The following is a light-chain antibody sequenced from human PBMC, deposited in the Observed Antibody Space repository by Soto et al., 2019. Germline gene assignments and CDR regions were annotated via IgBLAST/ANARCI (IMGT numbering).Light chain of an antibody. V-gene: IGKV4-1*01. CDR2: EEX. CDR3: QQYYRTLPRT. CDR1: QRVLYISNNKNY. J-gene: IGKJ4*01. Sequence: EIWMTQSICSVATSLAERATISFXSSQRVLYISNNKNYLAWYXQQTXXXTKMXXXEEXTREPGVPERFSGSGSGRDFTPTISSLQAAALSVSYCQQYYRTLPRTFGGGTKVDIK.